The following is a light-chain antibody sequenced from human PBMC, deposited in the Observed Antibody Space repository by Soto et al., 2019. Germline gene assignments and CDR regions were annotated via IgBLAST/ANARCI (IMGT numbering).Light chain of an antibody. J-gene: IGKJ1*01. Sequence: PGERATLSCRASQSVSSSYLAWYQQKPGQAPRLLIYGASSRATGIPDRFSGSGSGTDFTLTISRLEPEDFAVYYCQQYGSSPLFGQGTKVDI. CDR2: GAS. V-gene: IGKV3-20*01. CDR1: QSVSSSY. CDR3: QQYGSSPL.